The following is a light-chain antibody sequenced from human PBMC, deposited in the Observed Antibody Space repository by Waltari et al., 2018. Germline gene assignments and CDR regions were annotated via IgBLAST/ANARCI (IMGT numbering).Light chain of an antibody. V-gene: IGLV2-14*01. CDR1: SSDLGSYNS. CDR3: SSCTTSNTVV. CDR2: EVS. J-gene: IGLJ1*01. Sequence: QSALTQPASVSGSPGQSIAISCTGTSSDLGSYNSVSWYQQHPGKAPKLMIYEVSNRPSGVSDRFSGSKSGNTASLTISGLQAEDEADYYCSSCTTSNTVVFGTGTKVTVL.